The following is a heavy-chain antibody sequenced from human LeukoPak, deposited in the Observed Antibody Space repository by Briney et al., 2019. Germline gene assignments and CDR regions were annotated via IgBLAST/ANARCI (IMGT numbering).Heavy chain of an antibody. J-gene: IGHJ6*02. Sequence: SETLSLTCNVSGGSISSYYWNWIRQPAGKGLEWIGRVYTSGSTTYSPSLKRRVTMSVDTSKNQVSLKVTSVTAADTAVYYCARAIPSYFGMDVWGQGTTVIVSS. CDR2: VYTSGST. V-gene: IGHV4-4*07. CDR3: ARAIPSYFGMDV. CDR1: GGSISSYY.